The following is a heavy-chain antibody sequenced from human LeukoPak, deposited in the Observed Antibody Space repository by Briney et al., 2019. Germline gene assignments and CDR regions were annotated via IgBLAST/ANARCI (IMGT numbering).Heavy chain of an antibody. V-gene: IGHV4-38-2*02. Sequence: SETLSLTCTVSGYSISSGYYWGWIRQPPGKGLEWIGSIYHSGSTYYNPSLKSRVTISADTSKNQFSLKLSSVTAADTAVYYCARVIHAGSWFDPWGQGTLVTVSS. CDR2: IYHSGST. CDR3: ARVIHAGSWFDP. J-gene: IGHJ5*02. CDR1: GYSISSGYY. D-gene: IGHD2-2*01.